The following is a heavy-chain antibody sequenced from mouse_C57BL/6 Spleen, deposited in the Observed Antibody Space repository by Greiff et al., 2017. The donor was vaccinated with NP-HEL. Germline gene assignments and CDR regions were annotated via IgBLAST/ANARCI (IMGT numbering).Heavy chain of an antibody. CDR2: IYPGDGDT. V-gene: IGHV1-80*01. CDR1: GYAFSSYW. D-gene: IGHD1-1*01. J-gene: IGHJ4*01. Sequence: VQVVESGAELVKPGASVKISCKASGYAFSSYWMNWVKQRPGKGLEWIGQIYPGDGDTNYNGKFKGKATLTADKSSSTAYMQLSSLTSEDSAVYFCAILLYYAMDYWGQGTSVTVSS. CDR3: AILLYYAMDY.